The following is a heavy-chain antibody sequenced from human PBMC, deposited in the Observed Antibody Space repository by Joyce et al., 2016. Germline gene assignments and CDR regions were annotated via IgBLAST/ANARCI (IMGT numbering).Heavy chain of an antibody. CDR3: ARSRYYSDTIRWAFDV. Sequence: EVPLVECGGGLVQPGESLSLYCAASGFIFNDFWMHWVRQAPGKVRVLVSRIMTDWSDAVYADSVTGRFTISRDNAKNTLYLQVNSLRSGDTAVYFCARSRYYSDTIRWAFDVWGQGTMVTVSS. V-gene: IGHV3-74*01. J-gene: IGHJ3*01. D-gene: IGHD3-22*01. CDR2: IMTDWSDA. CDR1: GFIFNDFW.